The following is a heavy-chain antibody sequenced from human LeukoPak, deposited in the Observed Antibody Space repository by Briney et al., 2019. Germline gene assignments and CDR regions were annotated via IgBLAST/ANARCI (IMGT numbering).Heavy chain of an antibody. J-gene: IGHJ4*02. D-gene: IGHD6-19*01. V-gene: IGHV3-7*01. Sequence: GGSLRLSCATSGFAFSSYWMSWVRQAPGKGLEWVANIKQGGSDKYYVDSVKGRFTISRDDAKNSLYLQMNSLRAEDTAVYFCARDGGSGWYGNFDYWGQGTLVTVSS. CDR2: IKQGGSDK. CDR3: ARDGGSGWYGNFDY. CDR1: GFAFSSYW.